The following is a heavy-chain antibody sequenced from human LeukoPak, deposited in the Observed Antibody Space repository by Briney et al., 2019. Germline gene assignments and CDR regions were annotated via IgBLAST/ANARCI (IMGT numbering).Heavy chain of an antibody. J-gene: IGHJ5*02. V-gene: IGHV1-18*01. CDR1: GYTFTTYG. D-gene: IGHD1-26*01. CDR3: ATGGSYIFTWFDP. CDR2: ISGNNGHT. Sequence: ASVKVSCKASGYTFTTYGISWVRQAPGQGLEWMGWISGNNGHTNYAQRLQGRVTMTTDTSTSTAYMELSSLRSEDTAVYYCATGGSYIFTWFDPWGQGTLVTVSS.